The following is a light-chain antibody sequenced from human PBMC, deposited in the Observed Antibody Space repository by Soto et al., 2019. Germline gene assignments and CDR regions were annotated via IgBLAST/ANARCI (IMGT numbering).Light chain of an antibody. V-gene: IGLV4-69*01. CDR2: LNSDGSH. Sequence: QLVLTQSPSASASLGASVKLTCSLSSGHSSYAIAWHQQQPEKGPRYLMKLNSDGSHTKGDGIPDRFSGSSSGAERYLTISSLQSEDEADYYCQTWGTGIRGVCGGGTKLTVL. J-gene: IGLJ2*01. CDR1: SGHSSYA. CDR3: QTWGTGIRGV.